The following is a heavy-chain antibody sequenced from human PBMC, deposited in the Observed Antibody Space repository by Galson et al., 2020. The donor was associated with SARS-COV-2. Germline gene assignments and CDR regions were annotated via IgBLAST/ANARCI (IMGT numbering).Heavy chain of an antibody. J-gene: IGHJ6*03. CDR3: ARGRGWSGPNMDV. Sequence: SETLSLTCPVSGGSISSYYWSWIRQPPGKGLEWIGYIYYSGSTNYNPSLKSRVTISVDTSKNQFSLKLSSVTAADTAVYYCARGRGWSGPNMDVWGKGTTVTVSS. V-gene: IGHV4-59*08. CDR1: GGSISSYY. D-gene: IGHD3-10*01. CDR2: IYYSGST.